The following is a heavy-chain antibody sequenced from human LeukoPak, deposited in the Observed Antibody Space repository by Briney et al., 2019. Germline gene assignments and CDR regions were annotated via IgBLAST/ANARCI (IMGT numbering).Heavy chain of an antibody. V-gene: IGHV3-21*01. CDR1: GFTFSSYS. CDR3: ARDPGQRGYSYGYDY. Sequence: GGSLRLSCAASGFTFSSYSMNWVRQAPGKGREWVSSISSSSSYIYYADSVKGRFTISRDNAKNSLYLQMNSLRAEDTAVYYCARDPGQRGYSYGYDYWGQGTLVTVSS. CDR2: ISSSSSYI. J-gene: IGHJ4*02. D-gene: IGHD5-18*01.